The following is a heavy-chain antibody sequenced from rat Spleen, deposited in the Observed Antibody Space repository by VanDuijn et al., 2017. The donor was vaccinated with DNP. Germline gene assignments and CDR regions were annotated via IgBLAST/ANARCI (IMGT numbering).Heavy chain of an antibody. D-gene: IGHD4-3*01. CDR2: ISTGGFT. Sequence: QVQLKESGPGLVQPSQTLSLTCTVAGFSLTNHHVHWVRQPSGKGLEWIAAISTGGFTYYNSALKSRLSISRDTSKSQVFLKMNSLQTEDTAIYFCTRDRGHGWSLYFDFWGQGVMVTVSS. CDR3: TRDRGHGWSLYFDF. J-gene: IGHJ2*01. V-gene: IGHV2-6*01. CDR1: GFSLTNHH.